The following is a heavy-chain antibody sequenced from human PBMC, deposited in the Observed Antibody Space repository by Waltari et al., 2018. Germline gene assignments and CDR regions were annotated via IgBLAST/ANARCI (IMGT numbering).Heavy chain of an antibody. CDR2: IRFDGSQK. D-gene: IGHD3-3*02. J-gene: IGHJ1*01. V-gene: IGHV3-30*02. Sequence: QVQLVESGGVVVQPGGTLRLSCKASVFIFSRFDMHWVRQAPGMGLEWVSLIRFDGSQKYYSESLKGRFTVSRDNSRDTLYLHMENLGSDDTATYFCAGDISVSSPSLWGRGTLVTVSS. CDR1: VFIFSRFD. CDR3: AGDISVSSPSL.